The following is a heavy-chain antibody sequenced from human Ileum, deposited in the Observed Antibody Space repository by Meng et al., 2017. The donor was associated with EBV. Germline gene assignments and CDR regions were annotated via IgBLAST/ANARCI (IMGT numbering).Heavy chain of an antibody. CDR3: ASHRPFGEWYSLDH. CDR1: GGSLSSTRPY. D-gene: IGHD3-10*01. Sequence: QVQLQEPGPELVQPSETLSLTCSVSGGSLSSTRPYWGWVRQPPGKGLEWIGTVYFTGSTYYNPSLKSRVSISVDTSKNQFSLELNSVTAADTAVYYCASHRPFGEWYSLDHWGQGTLVTVSS. V-gene: IGHV4-39*01. CDR2: VYFTGST. J-gene: IGHJ4*02.